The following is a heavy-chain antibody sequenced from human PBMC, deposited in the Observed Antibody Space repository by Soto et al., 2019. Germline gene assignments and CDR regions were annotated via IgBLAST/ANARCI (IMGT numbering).Heavy chain of an antibody. CDR1: GFTFGDSY. D-gene: IGHD2-15*01. V-gene: IGHV3-11*06. Sequence: GGSLRLSCAGPGFTFGDSYMSWIRQAPGKGLEWLSYISPGSRYPAYADSVKGRFTISRDNAKRSLYLQMIILTAEDTAIYYCVRGGGGGLFDPWGQGTMVTVSS. CDR2: ISPGSRYP. J-gene: IGHJ5*02. CDR3: VRGGGGGLFDP.